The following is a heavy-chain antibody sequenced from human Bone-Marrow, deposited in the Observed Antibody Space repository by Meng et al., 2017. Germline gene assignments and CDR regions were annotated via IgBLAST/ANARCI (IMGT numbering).Heavy chain of an antibody. CDR2: IYWNDDK. D-gene: IGHD5-18*01. Sequence: SGPTLVKPTQTLTLTCTFSGFSLSTSGVGVGWIRQPPGRALEWLALIYWNDDKRYSPSLKSRLTITKDTSKNQVVLTMTNMDPVDTTTYYCAHRGGYSYGTNWGQGTLVTVSS. CDR3: AHRGGYSYGTN. J-gene: IGHJ4*02. V-gene: IGHV2-5*01. CDR1: GFSLSTSGVG.